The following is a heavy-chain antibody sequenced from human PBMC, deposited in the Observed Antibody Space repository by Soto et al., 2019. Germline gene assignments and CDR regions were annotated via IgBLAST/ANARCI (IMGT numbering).Heavy chain of an antibody. CDR3: ARGGIVVVEHPLDY. Sequence: EVQLVESGGGLVQPGGSLRLSCAASEFIFSSYWMHWVRQAPGKGLVWVSRINSDGSSTSYADSVKGRFTISRDNAKNTLYVQMNSLRGEDTAEYYCARGGIVVVEHPLDYWGQGTLVTVSS. D-gene: IGHD2-21*01. CDR1: EFIFSSYW. V-gene: IGHV3-74*01. CDR2: INSDGSST. J-gene: IGHJ4*02.